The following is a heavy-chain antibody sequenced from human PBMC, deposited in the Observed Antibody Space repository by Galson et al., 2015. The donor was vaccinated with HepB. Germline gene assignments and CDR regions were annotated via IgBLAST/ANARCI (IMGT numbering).Heavy chain of an antibody. D-gene: IGHD2-21*02. CDR1: GFSVSSNY. CDR2: TYSGRST. Sequence: SLRLSCAASGFSVSSNYMSWVRQAPGKGLEWVSATYSGRSTYYADSVKGRFTISRHDSKNTLYLQMNSLRAEDTALYYCTRERVEWFGYGGDSYPGYYYYAMDVWGQGTTVTVSS. V-gene: IGHV3-53*04. J-gene: IGHJ6*02. CDR3: TRERVEWFGYGGDSYPGYYYYAMDV.